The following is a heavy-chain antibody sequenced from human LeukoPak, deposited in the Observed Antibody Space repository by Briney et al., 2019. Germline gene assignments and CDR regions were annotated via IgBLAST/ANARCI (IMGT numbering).Heavy chain of an antibody. CDR1: GGSISSYY. CDR2: IYYSGST. Sequence: SETLSLTCGVSGGSISSYYWSWIRQPPGKGLEWIGYIYYSGSTNYNPSLKSRVTISVDTSKNQFSLKLSSVTAADTAVYYCARQERWITMVRGVNPQPDWFDPWGQGTLVTVSS. J-gene: IGHJ5*02. D-gene: IGHD3-10*01. CDR3: ARQERWITMVRGVNPQPDWFDP. V-gene: IGHV4-59*08.